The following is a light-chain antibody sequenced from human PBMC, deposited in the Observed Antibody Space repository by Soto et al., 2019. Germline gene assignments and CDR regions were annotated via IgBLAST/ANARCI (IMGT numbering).Light chain of an antibody. Sequence: IVLTQSPGPLSVSPGERATLSCMASQSVRSNLAWYQQKPGQAPRLLIYGASTRATGIPARFSGSGSGTECTLTISRLEPEDVAVYYCQQYGSSVWTFGQGTKVDIK. CDR3: QQYGSSVWT. CDR2: GAS. J-gene: IGKJ1*01. V-gene: IGKV3-20*01. CDR1: QSVRSN.